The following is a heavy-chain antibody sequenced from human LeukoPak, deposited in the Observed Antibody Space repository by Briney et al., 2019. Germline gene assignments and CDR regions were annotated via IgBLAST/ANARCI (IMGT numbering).Heavy chain of an antibody. V-gene: IGHV3-23*01. J-gene: IGHJ3*02. CDR3: AKSIRGLLWFGEPVFDAFDI. Sequence: PGGSLRLSCAASGFTFSSYAMSWVRQAPGKGLEWVSAISGSGGSTYYADSVKGRFTISRDNSKNTLYLQMNSLRAEDTAVYYCAKSIRGLLWFGEPVFDAFDIWGQGTMVTVSS. D-gene: IGHD3-10*01. CDR2: ISGSGGST. CDR1: GFTFSSYA.